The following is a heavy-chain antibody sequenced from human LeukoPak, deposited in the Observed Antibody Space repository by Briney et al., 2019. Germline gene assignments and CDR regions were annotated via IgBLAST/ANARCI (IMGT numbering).Heavy chain of an antibody. V-gene: IGHV3-23*01. J-gene: IGHJ4*02. CDR1: GFTFSSYA. CDR2: ISGSGGST. D-gene: IGHD4-17*01. CDR3: AKAAKIPSYGDYPPDY. Sequence: PGGSLRLSCAASGFTFSSYAMSWVRQAPGKGLEWVPAISGSGGSTYYADSVKGRFTISRDNSKNTLYLQMNSLRAEDTAVYYCAKAAKIPSYGDYPPDYWGQGTLVTVSS.